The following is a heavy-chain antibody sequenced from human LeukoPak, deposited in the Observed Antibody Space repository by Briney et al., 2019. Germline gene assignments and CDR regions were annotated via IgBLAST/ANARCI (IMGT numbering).Heavy chain of an antibody. CDR2: ISSNGGST. CDR1: GFTFSSYA. J-gene: IGHJ4*02. Sequence: PGGSLRLSCAASGFTFSSYAMHWVRQAPGKGLEYVSAISSNGGSTYYANSVKGRFTISRDNSKNTLYLQMGSLRAEDMAVYYRARLNSSSWYLTLDYWGQGTLVTVSS. D-gene: IGHD6-13*01. V-gene: IGHV3-64*01. CDR3: ARLNSSSWYLTLDY.